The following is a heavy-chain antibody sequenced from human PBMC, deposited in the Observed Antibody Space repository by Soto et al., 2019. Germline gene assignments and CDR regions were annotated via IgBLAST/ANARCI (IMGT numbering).Heavy chain of an antibody. Sequence: GASLKVSCKAAGYTCTSYATHWVRQAPGQRLEWMGWINAGNGNTKYSQKFQGRVTITRDTSASTAYMELSSLRSEDTAVYYCARVVGLSGSYLGDYYYYGMDVWGQGTTVTVS. CDR1: GYTCTSYA. D-gene: IGHD1-26*01. CDR2: INAGNGNT. V-gene: IGHV1-3*01. CDR3: ARVVGLSGSYLGDYYYYGMDV. J-gene: IGHJ6*02.